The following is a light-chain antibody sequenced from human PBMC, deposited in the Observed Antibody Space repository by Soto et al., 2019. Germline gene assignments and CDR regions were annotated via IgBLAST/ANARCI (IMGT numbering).Light chain of an antibody. CDR2: GAS. J-gene: IGKJ2*01. V-gene: IGKV3-20*01. Sequence: EIVLTQSPGTLSLSPGERATLSCRASQSVSSINLARYQQKPGQAPRLLIYGASSRATGIPDRFSGSGSGTDFILTISRLEPEVFAVYYCQQFGSSQYTFGQGTKLEIK. CDR3: QQFGSSQYT. CDR1: QSVSSIN.